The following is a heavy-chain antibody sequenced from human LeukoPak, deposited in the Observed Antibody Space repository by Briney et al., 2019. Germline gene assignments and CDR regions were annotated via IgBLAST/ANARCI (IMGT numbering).Heavy chain of an antibody. CDR1: GYTFTGYY. Sequence: ASVKVSCKGSGYTFTGYYMHWVRQAPGQGLEWMAWINPNSGATNYAQRFQGRVTVTRDTSISTAYMELSSLESDDTAMYYCVRDLMTTQTWDFDYWGQGTLVPVSS. CDR2: INPNSGAT. V-gene: IGHV1-2*02. J-gene: IGHJ4*02. D-gene: IGHD3-16*01. CDR3: VRDLMTTQTWDFDY.